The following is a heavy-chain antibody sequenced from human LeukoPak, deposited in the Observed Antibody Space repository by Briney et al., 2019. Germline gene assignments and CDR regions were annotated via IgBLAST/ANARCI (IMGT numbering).Heavy chain of an antibody. CDR1: GFTFNIYA. Sequence: GGSLRLSCAASGFTFNIYAMSWVRQAPGKGLEWVSAISGSGGSTYYADSVKGRFTISRDNSKNTLYLQMNSLRAEDTAVYYCAKHEWFGNQVGYYFDYWGQGTLVTVSS. V-gene: IGHV3-23*01. J-gene: IGHJ4*02. CDR2: ISGSGGST. D-gene: IGHD3-10*01. CDR3: AKHEWFGNQVGYYFDY.